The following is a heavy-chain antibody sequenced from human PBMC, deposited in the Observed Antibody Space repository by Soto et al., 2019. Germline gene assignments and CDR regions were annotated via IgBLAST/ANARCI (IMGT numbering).Heavy chain of an antibody. CDR1: GGSISSYY. D-gene: IGHD6-19*01. Sequence: SETLSLTCTVSGGSISSYYWSWIRQPPGKGLEWIGYIYYSGSTNYNPSLKSRVTISVDTSKNQFSLKLSSVTAADTAVYYCARAKRLVDSDYWGQGTLVTVSS. V-gene: IGHV4-59*01. CDR3: ARAKRLVDSDY. CDR2: IYYSGST. J-gene: IGHJ4*02.